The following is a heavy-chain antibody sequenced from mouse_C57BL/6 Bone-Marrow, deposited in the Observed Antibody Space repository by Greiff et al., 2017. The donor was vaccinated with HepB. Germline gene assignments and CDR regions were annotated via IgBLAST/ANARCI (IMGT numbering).Heavy chain of an antibody. D-gene: IGHD3-3*01. CDR1: GYAFTNYL. Sequence: VQLQQSGAELVRPGTSVKVSCKASGYAFTNYLIEWVKQRPGQGLEWIGVINPGSGGTNYNEKFKGKATLTADKSSSTAYMQLSSLTSEDSAVYFCARAGLGRYWGQGTLVTVSA. J-gene: IGHJ3*01. CDR3: ARAGLGRY. V-gene: IGHV1-54*01. CDR2: INPGSGGT.